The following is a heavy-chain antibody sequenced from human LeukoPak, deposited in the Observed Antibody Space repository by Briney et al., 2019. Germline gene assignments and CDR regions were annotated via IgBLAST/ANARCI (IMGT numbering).Heavy chain of an antibody. Sequence: ASVKVSCKASGFTFTSSAVQWVRQARGQRLEWIGWIVVGSGNTNYAQKFQERVTITRDMSTSTAYMELSSLRSEDTAVYYCAAVGRYCSSTSCSGDYFDYWGQGTLVTVSS. D-gene: IGHD2-2*01. CDR1: GFTFTSSA. V-gene: IGHV1-58*01. J-gene: IGHJ4*02. CDR3: AAVGRYCSSTSCSGDYFDY. CDR2: IVVGSGNT.